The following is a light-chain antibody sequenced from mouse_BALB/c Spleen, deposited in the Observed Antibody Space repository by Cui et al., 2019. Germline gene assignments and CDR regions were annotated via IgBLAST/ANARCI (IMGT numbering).Light chain of an antibody. J-gene: IGKJ1*01. CDR3: QHFWGTPWT. Sequence: DIQMTQSPAFLSVSVGETVTITRRARENIYSNLAWYQQKQGKSPQLLVYAATNLADGVPSRFSGSGSGTQYSLKINSLQSEDFGSYYCQHFWGTPWTFGGGTKLEIK. CDR2: AAT. CDR1: ENIYSN. V-gene: IGKV12-46*01.